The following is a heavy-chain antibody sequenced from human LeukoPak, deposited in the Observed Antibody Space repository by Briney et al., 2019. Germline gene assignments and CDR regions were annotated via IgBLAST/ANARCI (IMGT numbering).Heavy chain of an antibody. V-gene: IGHV3-15*01. J-gene: IGHJ4*02. CDR1: GFIFSNNW. CDR3: ITITITRGAL. Sequence: NAGGSLRFSCAASGFIFSNNWFSWVRQAPGKGLEWVGHIKSKTYGETTDYAEPVKGRFTISRDDAHDMVYLQLSSLRPEDTAVYYCITITITRGALWGLGTLVTVSS. CDR2: IKSKTYGETT. D-gene: IGHD3-10*01.